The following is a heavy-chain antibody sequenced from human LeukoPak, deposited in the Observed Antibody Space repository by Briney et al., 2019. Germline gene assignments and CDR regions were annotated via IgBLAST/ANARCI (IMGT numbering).Heavy chain of an antibody. D-gene: IGHD3-22*01. CDR1: GFTFSSYG. Sequence: GGSLRLSCAASGFTFSSYGMHWVRQAPGKGLEWVAFIRYDGSNKYYADSVKGRFTISRDNSKNTLYLHMNSLRAEDTAVYYCAKDRGVAITMIVVVIDAFDIWGQGTMVTVSS. CDR2: IRYDGSNK. J-gene: IGHJ3*02. CDR3: AKDRGVAITMIVVVIDAFDI. V-gene: IGHV3-30*02.